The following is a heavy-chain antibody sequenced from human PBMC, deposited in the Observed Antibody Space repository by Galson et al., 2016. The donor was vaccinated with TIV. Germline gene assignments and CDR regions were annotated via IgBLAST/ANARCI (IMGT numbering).Heavy chain of an antibody. CDR3: SRGLYCAPPGLDS. D-gene: IGHD1-26*01. CDR2: ISPDGTTT. V-gene: IGHV3-74*01. J-gene: IGHJ4*02. CDR1: GFTFSDYW. Sequence: SLRLSCAASGFTFSDYWIHWVRQAPGEGLDWVLRISPDGTTTNHAESARGRFTVSRDNSKNTVYLQLNSLRAEDTAVYYCSRGLYCAPPGLDSWGQGTLVTVSS.